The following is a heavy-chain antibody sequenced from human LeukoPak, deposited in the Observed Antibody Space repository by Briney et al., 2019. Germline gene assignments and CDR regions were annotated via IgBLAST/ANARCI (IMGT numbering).Heavy chain of an antibody. CDR3: AKDQSPEYYDTSGFGGNWFDP. Sequence: PGGSLRLFCAASGFTFSAYAMSWVHQAPGKGLEWVSAISSSGDKTYYADSVKDRFTISRDNSQNTLSLQMYRLRDDDTAVYYCAKDQSPEYYDTSGFGGNWFDPWGQGTLVTVSS. D-gene: IGHD3-22*01. J-gene: IGHJ5*02. CDR2: ISSSGDKT. CDR1: GFTFSAYA. V-gene: IGHV3-23*01.